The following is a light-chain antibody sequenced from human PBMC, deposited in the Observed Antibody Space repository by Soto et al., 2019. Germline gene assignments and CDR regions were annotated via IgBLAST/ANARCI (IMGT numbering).Light chain of an antibody. CDR2: EVN. J-gene: IGLJ2*01. Sequence: QSALTQPPSASGSPGQSVTISCTGTSSDVGGYNYVSWYQQRPGKAPKLLIYEVNKRPSGVPDRFSGSKSGNTASLTVSGLQAEDEADYYCSSHAGSNLVVFGGGTKLTVL. V-gene: IGLV2-8*01. CDR1: SSDVGGYNY. CDR3: SSHAGSNLVV.